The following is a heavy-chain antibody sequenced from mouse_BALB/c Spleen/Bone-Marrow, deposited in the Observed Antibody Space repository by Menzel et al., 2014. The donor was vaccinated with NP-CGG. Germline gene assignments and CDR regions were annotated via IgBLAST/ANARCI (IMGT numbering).Heavy chain of an antibody. V-gene: IGHV1-14*01. J-gene: IGHJ4*01. CDR1: GYTFTSYV. CDR2: INPYNDGT. D-gene: IGHD1-1*01. CDR3: ARWGIIYYYGSSPYAMGY. Sequence: VQLQQSGPELVKPGASVKMSCKASGYTFTSYVMHWVKQKPGQGLEWIGYINPYNDGTKYNEKFKGKATLTSDKSSSTAYMELSSLTSEDSAVYYCARWGIIYYYGSSPYAMGYWGQGTSVTVSS.